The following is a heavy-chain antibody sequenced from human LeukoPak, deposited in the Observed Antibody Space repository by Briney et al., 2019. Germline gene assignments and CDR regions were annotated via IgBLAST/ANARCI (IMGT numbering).Heavy chain of an antibody. CDR1: GYTFTSYY. V-gene: IGHV1-46*01. D-gene: IGHD5-18*01. CDR3: ARADTATSDLYYFDY. CDR2: INPSGGST. J-gene: IGHJ4*02. Sequence: ASVKVSCKASGYTFTSYYMHWVRQAPGQGLEWMGIINPSGGSTSYAQKFQGRVTMTRDMSTSTAYMELSSLRSEDTAVYYCARADTATSDLYYFDYWGQGTLVTVSS.